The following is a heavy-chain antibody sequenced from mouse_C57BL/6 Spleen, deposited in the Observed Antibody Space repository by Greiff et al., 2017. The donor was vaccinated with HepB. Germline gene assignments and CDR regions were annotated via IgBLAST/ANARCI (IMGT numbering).Heavy chain of an antibody. V-gene: IGHV5-17*01. Sequence: VQLKESGGGLVKPGGSLKLSCAASGFTFSDYGMHWVRQAPEKGLEWVAYISSGSSTIYYADTVKGRFTIYRDNAKNTLFLQMTSLRSEDTSMYYCARREFITTVVATDWYFDVWGTGTTVTVSS. CDR3: ARREFITTVVATDWYFDV. CDR1: GFTFSDYG. D-gene: IGHD1-1*01. J-gene: IGHJ1*03. CDR2: ISSGSSTI.